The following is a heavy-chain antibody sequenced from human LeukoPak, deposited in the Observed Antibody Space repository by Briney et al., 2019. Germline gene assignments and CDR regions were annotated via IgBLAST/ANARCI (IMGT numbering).Heavy chain of an antibody. CDR3: AKADKTGTEYFQH. CDR2: ISWDGGST. J-gene: IGHJ1*01. D-gene: IGHD3-9*01. CDR1: GFTFSSYS. Sequence: GGSLRLSCAASGFTFSSYSMNWVRQAPGKGLEWVSLISWDGGSTYYADSVKGRFTISRYNSKNSLYLQMNSLRTEDTALYYCAKADKTGTEYFQHWGQGTLVTVSS. V-gene: IGHV3-43*01.